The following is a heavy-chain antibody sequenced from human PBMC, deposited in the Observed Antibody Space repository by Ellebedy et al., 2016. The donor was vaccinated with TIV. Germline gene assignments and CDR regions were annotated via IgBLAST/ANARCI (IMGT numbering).Heavy chain of an antibody. Sequence: SETLSLTCTVSGDSVSGGSISSYYWSWIRQLPGKGLEWIGYIYYSGSTNYNPSLKSRVTISMDTSKNQFSLKLTSVTAADTAMYYCARGGYGGYDSVDALDIWGQGTMVTVSS. J-gene: IGHJ3*02. CDR3: ARGGYGGYDSVDALDI. CDR1: GDSVSGGSISSYY. V-gene: IGHV4-59*08. D-gene: IGHD5-12*01. CDR2: IYYSGST.